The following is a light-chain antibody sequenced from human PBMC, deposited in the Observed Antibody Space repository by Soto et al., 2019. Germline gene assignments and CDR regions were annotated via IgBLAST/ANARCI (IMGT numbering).Light chain of an antibody. V-gene: IGKV3D-15*01. CDR2: DAS. J-gene: IGKJ1*01. CDR1: QTVGRS. Sequence: IVLTQSPGTLSLSPGERATLSCRASQTVGRSLAWYQQKPGQAPRLLISDASNRATGIPARFSGNGSGTEFTLTISSLQSEDFAVYYCQHYNTWPWTIGQGTKVDIK. CDR3: QHYNTWPWT.